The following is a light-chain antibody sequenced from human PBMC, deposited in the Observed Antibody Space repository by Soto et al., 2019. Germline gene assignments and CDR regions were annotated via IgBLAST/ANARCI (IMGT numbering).Light chain of an antibody. Sequence: DIVMTQSPDSLAVSLGERATINCKSSQSVLYSSNNKNYLAWYQQKPGQPPKLLIYWASTRESGVPDRFSGSGSWTDFNLTISSLQAEDVAVYSCQQYYNTPFTFGPGTKLDIK. CDR1: QSVLYSSNNKNY. CDR2: WAS. CDR3: QQYYNTPFT. V-gene: IGKV4-1*01. J-gene: IGKJ3*01.